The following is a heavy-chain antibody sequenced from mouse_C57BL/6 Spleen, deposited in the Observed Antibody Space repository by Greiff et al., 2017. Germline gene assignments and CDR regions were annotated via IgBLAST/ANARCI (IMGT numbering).Heavy chain of an antibody. CDR3: ANLYGYDDGSAY. CDR2: IYPGDGDT. Sequence: QVHVKQPGAELVKPGASVKISCKASGYAFSSYWMNWVKQRPGKGLEWIGQIYPGDGDTNYNGKFKGKATLTADKSSSTAYMQLSSLTSEDSAVYFCANLYGYDDGSAYWGQGTLVTVSA. D-gene: IGHD2-2*01. CDR1: GYAFSSYW. J-gene: IGHJ3*01. V-gene: IGHV1-80*01.